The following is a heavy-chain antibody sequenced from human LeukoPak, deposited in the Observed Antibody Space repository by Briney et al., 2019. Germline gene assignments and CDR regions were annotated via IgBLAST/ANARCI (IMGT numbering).Heavy chain of an antibody. CDR3: ARGGEQWLISYFDY. CDR2: INAGNGNT. Sequence: ASVKVSCKASGYTFTSYAMHWVRQAPGQRLEWMGWINAGNGNTKYSQEFQGRVTITRDTSASTAYMELSSLRSEDMAVYCCARGGEQWLISYFDYWGQGTLVTVSS. V-gene: IGHV1-3*03. D-gene: IGHD6-19*01. J-gene: IGHJ4*02. CDR1: GYTFTSYA.